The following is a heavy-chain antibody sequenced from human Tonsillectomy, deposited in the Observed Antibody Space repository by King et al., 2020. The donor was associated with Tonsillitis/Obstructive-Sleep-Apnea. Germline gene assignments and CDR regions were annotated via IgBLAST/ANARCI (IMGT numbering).Heavy chain of an antibody. V-gene: IGHV4-34*01. CDR1: GGSFSGYY. CDR3: ARGVAAATLDY. CDR2: INHSGST. J-gene: IGHJ4*02. D-gene: IGHD6-13*01. Sequence: VQLQQWGAGLLKPSETLSLTCAVYGGSFSGYYWSWIRQPPGKGLEWIGEINHSGSTNYNPSLKSRVTISVDTSKNQFSLKLSSVTAADTAVYYCARGVAAATLDYWGQGTLVTVSS.